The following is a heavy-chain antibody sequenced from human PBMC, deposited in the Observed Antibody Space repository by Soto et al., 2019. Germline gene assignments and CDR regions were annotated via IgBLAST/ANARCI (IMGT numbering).Heavy chain of an antibody. CDR2: INPSGGST. D-gene: IGHD6-13*01. CDR1: GYTFTSYY. J-gene: IGHJ6*02. V-gene: IGHV1-46*01. CDR3: ASSYWQLALSYCYYYGMDV. Sequence: ASVKVSCKASGYTFTSYYMHWVRQAPGQGLEWMGIINPSGGSTSYAQKFQGRVTMTRDTSTSTVYMELSSLRSEDTAVYYCASSYWQLALSYCYYYGMDVWGQGTTVTVSS.